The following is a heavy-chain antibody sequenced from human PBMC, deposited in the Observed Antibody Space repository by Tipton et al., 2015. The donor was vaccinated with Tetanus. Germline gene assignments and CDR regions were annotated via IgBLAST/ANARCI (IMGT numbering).Heavy chain of an antibody. D-gene: IGHD3-10*01. V-gene: IGHV3-30*03. CDR1: GFTFSSYG. CDR2: ISYDGSNK. CDR3: ARVGYYGSGSPPG. J-gene: IGHJ4*02. Sequence: QVQLVQSGGGVVQPGRSPRLSCAASGFTFSSYGMHWVRQAPGKGLEWVAVISYDGSNKYYADSVKGRFTISRDNSKNTLYLQMNSLRAEDTAVYYCARVGYYGSGSPPGWGQGTLVTVSS.